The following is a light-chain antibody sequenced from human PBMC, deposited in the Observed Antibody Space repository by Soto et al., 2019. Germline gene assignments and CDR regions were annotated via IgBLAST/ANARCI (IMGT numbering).Light chain of an antibody. V-gene: IGKV1-12*01. Sequence: DIQMTQSPSSVSAYVGDRLTITCRASRDISNSLAWYQQTPGKAPKLLLRGASSLHRGVPSRFSGCGAGTEFTLTISSLQPEDFATYYSQQTSASPRTIGQGTQVDVK. CDR1: RDISNS. J-gene: IGKJ1*01. CDR2: GAS. CDR3: QQTSASPRT.